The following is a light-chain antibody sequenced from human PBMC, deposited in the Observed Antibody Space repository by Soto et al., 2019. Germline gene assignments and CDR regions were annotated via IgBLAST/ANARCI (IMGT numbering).Light chain of an antibody. V-gene: IGLV4-60*03. CDR3: ETWDSNTRV. J-gene: IGLJ2*01. CDR2: LEDSGGY. CDR1: SGHRSYI. Sequence: QPVLTQSSSASASLGSSVKLTCTLSSGHRSYIIAWHQQQPGTAPRYLMKLEDSGGYNRGSGVPDRFSGSSSGADRYLTISNLQSEYEADYYCETWDSNTRVFGGGTQVTVL.